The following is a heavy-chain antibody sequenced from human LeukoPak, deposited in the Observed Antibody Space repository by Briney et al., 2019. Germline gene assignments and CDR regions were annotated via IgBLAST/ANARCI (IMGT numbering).Heavy chain of an antibody. CDR3: ARDGPDYGDYYYYYYYMDV. D-gene: IGHD4-17*01. CDR2: IKQDGSEK. Sequence: GGSLRLSCAASGFTFSSYWMSWVRQAPGKGLEGVANIKQDGSEKYYVDSVKGRFTISRDNAKNSLYLQMNSLRAEDTAVYYCARDGPDYGDYYYYYYYMDVWGKGTTVTVSS. V-gene: IGHV3-7*01. CDR1: GFTFSSYW. J-gene: IGHJ6*03.